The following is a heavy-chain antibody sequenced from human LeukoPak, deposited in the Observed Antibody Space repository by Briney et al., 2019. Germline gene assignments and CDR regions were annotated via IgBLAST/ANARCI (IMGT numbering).Heavy chain of an antibody. D-gene: IGHD5-18*01. J-gene: IGHJ4*02. CDR2: ISYDGSNK. V-gene: IGHV3-30*04. CDR1: GFPFSSYA. Sequence: GRSLRLSCAPSGFPFSSYAMHWVRQAPGKGLEWVAVISYDGSNKYYADSVKGRFTISRDNSKNTLYLQMNSLRAEDTAVYYCARASDGTEDYWGQGTLVTVSS. CDR3: ARASDGTEDY.